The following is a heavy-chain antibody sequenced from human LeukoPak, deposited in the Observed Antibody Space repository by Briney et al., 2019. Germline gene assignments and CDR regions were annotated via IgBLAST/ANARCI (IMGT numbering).Heavy chain of an antibody. V-gene: IGHV1-69*04. Sequence: SVKVSCKASGGTFSGYAIIWVRQAPGEGLEWMGRIIPILGIANYAQKFQGRVTITADKSTSTAYMELSSLRSEDTAVYYCARAGYSGYDFYYGMDVWGQGTTVTVSS. CDR3: ARAGYSGYDFYYGMDV. CDR2: IIPILGIA. D-gene: IGHD5-12*01. J-gene: IGHJ6*02. CDR1: GGTFSGYA.